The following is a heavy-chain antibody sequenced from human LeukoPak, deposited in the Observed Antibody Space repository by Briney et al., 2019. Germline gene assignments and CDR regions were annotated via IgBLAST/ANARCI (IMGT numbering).Heavy chain of an antibody. CDR2: ISGGGGSI. Sequence: PGGSLRLSWAASGXTFSSYAMSWVRQAPGKGLEWVSAISGGGGSIYYADSVKGRFTISRDNSKNTLYLQMNSLRAEDTAVYYCAKDLGIRSATRPYYFDSWGQGTLVTVSS. J-gene: IGHJ4*02. CDR1: GXTFSSYA. V-gene: IGHV3-23*01. CDR3: AKDLGIRSATRPYYFDS. D-gene: IGHD2-2*01.